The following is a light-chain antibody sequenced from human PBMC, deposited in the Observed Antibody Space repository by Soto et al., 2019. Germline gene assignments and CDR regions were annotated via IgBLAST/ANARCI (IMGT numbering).Light chain of an antibody. J-gene: IGKJ4*01. Sequence: DIQMTQSPSSLSASVGDRVTITCQASQGISNYLNWYQQKPGKAPKLLIYDASNLETGVPSRFSGSGSGTDFTFTISSLQPEDIATYYCQQYDNPLTVGGGTKVEIK. V-gene: IGKV1-33*01. CDR3: QQYDNPLT. CDR1: QGISNY. CDR2: DAS.